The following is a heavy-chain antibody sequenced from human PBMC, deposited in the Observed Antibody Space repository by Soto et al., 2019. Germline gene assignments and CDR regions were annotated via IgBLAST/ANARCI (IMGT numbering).Heavy chain of an antibody. CDR2: INWNSGSI. Sequence: GGSLRLSCAASGFTFDDYAMHWVRQVPGKGLEWVSGINWNSGSIGYGDSVKGRFAISRDNAKNSLHLQVNSLSAEDTAFYYCVKDESINWYSGHFRHWGQGTLVTVSS. D-gene: IGHD6-13*01. V-gene: IGHV3-9*01. CDR3: VKDESINWYSGHFRH. CDR1: GFTFDDYA. J-gene: IGHJ1*01.